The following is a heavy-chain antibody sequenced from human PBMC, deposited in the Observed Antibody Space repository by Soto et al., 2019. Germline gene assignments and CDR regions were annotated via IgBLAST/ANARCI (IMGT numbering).Heavy chain of an antibody. J-gene: IGHJ4*02. D-gene: IGHD2-21*01. CDR1: GGTTSRRRNY. CDR2: IFYSGST. V-gene: IGHV4-39*01. Sequence: SETLSLTCTVSGGTTSRRRNYWGWIRQPPGKGLEWIGTIFYSGSTYYNPSLKSRVTISVDTSKNQFSLKLSSVTAAETAVYYCASSEFHWGQGTLVTVS. CDR3: ASSEFH.